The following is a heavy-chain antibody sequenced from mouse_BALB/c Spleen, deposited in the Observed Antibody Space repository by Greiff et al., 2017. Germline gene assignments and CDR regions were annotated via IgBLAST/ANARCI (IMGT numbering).Heavy chain of an antibody. CDR3: VRGGLRAWFAY. D-gene: IGHD2-2*01. CDR1: GFSLTSYD. Sequence: VKLQESGPGLVAPSQSLSITCTVSGFSLTSYDISWIRQPPGKGLEWLGVIWTGGGTNYNSAFMSRLSISKDNSKSQVFLKMNSLQTDDTAIYYCVRGGLRAWFAYWGQGTLVTVSA. CDR2: IWTGGGT. V-gene: IGHV2-9-2*01. J-gene: IGHJ3*01.